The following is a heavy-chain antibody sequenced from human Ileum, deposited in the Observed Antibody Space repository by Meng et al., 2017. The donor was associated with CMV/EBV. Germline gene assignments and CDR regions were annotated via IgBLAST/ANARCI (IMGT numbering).Heavy chain of an antibody. V-gene: IGHV3-13*01. CDR3: ARAIVTDLYNMDV. CDR2: IGTAADT. Sequence: GGSLRLSCAASGFTFSSYDMHWVRQAAGKGLEWVSVIGTAADTYYPGSVKGRFTISRENAKNSLYLQMNSLRAEDTAVYYCARAIVTDLYNMDVWGQGTTVTVSS. J-gene: IGHJ6*02. D-gene: IGHD1-26*01. CDR1: GFTFSSYD.